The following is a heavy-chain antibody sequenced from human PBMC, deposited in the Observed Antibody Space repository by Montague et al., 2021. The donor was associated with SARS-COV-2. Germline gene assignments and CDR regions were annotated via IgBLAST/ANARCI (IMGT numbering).Heavy chain of an antibody. J-gene: IGHJ6*02. Sequence: TLSLICAVSGGSISSGGYSWNWIRQPPGKGLEWIGYIYHSGSTYYXPSLKSRVTISLDSSKNQFSLNLTSVTAADTAVYYCARGSMVRGGKVYYGVDVWGQGTTVTVSS. CDR3: ARGSMVRGGKVYYGVDV. D-gene: IGHD3-10*01. CDR1: GGSISSGGYS. CDR2: IYHSGST. V-gene: IGHV4-30-2*01.